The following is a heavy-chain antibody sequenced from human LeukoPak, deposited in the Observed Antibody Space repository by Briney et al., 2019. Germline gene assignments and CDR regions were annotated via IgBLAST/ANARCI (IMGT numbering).Heavy chain of an antibody. CDR1: GFTFSSYW. CDR2: ISSSSSDI. CDR3: ANEAAAGVFDY. Sequence: GGSLRLSCAASGFTFSSYWMSWIRQAPGKGLGWVSYISSSSSDIYNTGSVKGRFIIPRDNAKNSLYLQMNSLRAEDTAVYYCANEAAAGVFDYWGQGTLVTVSS. D-gene: IGHD6-13*01. J-gene: IGHJ4*02. V-gene: IGHV3-21*05.